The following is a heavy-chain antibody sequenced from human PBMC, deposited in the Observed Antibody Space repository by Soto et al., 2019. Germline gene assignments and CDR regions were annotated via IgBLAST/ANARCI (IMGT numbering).Heavy chain of an antibody. Sequence: ASETLSLTCTVSGGSISSYYWSWIRQPPGKGLEWIGYIYYSGSTNYNPSLKSRVTISVDTSKNQFSLKLSSVTAADTAVYYCARARYYDFWSGYSPFDYWGQGTLVTVSS. D-gene: IGHD3-3*01. V-gene: IGHV4-59*01. CDR3: ARARYYDFWSGYSPFDY. CDR2: IYYSGST. CDR1: GGSISSYY. J-gene: IGHJ4*02.